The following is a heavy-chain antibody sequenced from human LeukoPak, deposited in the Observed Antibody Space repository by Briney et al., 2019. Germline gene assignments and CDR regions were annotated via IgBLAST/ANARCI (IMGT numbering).Heavy chain of an antibody. CDR3: AKGLVSILTGCEY. Sequence: GGSLRLSCAASGFTSSSYGMHWVRQAPGKGLEWVAVISYDGSNKYYADSVKGRFTISRDNSKNTLYLQMNSLRAEDTAVYYCAKGLVSILTGCEYWGQGTLVTVSS. J-gene: IGHJ4*02. CDR1: GFTSSSYG. D-gene: IGHD3-9*01. V-gene: IGHV3-30*18. CDR2: ISYDGSNK.